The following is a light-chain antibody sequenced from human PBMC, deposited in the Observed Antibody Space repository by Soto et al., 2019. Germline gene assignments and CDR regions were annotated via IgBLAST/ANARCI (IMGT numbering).Light chain of an antibody. CDR3: QQSYSTPRIT. J-gene: IGKJ5*01. Sequence: DIQMPQFTSSLSASVRDRVTITCRASQSIRNYLNWYQQKPGKAPKLLIYAASSLQSGVPSRFSGRGSGTDFTLTISSLQPEDFATYYCQQSYSTPRITFGQGTRLEI. CDR2: AAS. V-gene: IGKV1-39*01. CDR1: QSIRNY.